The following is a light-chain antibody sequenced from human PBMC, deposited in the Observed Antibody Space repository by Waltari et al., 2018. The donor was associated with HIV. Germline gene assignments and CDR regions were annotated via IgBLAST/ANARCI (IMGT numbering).Light chain of an antibody. CDR1: SGYIASNN. V-gene: IGLV6-57*03. Sequence: NFMLTQPHSVSESPGKTVTISCTRSSGYIASNNVHWYQQRPGSAPTTVISDNNQRPSGVPDRFSGSIDSSSNSASLTISGLKTEDEADYYCQSFDNSNQDVIFGGGTKLTVL. J-gene: IGLJ2*01. CDR3: QSFDNSNQDVI. CDR2: DNN.